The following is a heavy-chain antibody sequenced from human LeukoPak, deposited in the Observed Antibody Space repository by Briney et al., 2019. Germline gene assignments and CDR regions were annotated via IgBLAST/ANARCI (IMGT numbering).Heavy chain of an antibody. CDR1: GYTFTSYG. Sequence: ASVKVSCKASGYTFTSYGISWVRQAPGQGLEWMGWISAYNGNTNYAQKLQGRVTMTTDTSTSTAYMELRSLRSDDTAVYYCARVYYDFWSGYSPSYYYYYYGMDVWGQGTTVTVSS. V-gene: IGHV1-18*01. J-gene: IGHJ6*02. CDR3: ARVYYDFWSGYSPSYYYYYYGMDV. CDR2: ISAYNGNT. D-gene: IGHD3-3*01.